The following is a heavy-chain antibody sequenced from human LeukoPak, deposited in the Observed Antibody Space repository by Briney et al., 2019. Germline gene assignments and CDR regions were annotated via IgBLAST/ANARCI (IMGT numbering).Heavy chain of an antibody. CDR3: AAFTYYQILTGYKAGSADY. D-gene: IGHD3-9*01. CDR1: GFTFNDYV. J-gene: IGHJ4*02. V-gene: IGHV3-23*01. CDR2: ISGGTGTT. Sequence: GGSLRLSCAASGFTFNDYVMSWVRQAPGKGLEWVSTISGGTGTTYYADSVKGRFTISRDNSKSTLSLQMNSLRPEDTAVYYCAAFTYYQILTGYKAGSADYWSQGTLVTVSS.